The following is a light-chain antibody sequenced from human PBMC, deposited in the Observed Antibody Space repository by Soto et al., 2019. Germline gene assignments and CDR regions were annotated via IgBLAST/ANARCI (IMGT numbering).Light chain of an antibody. CDR3: QQSYSTPRT. J-gene: IGKJ1*01. Sequence: DIQMTQSPSSLSASVGDRVTITCRASQSISSYLNWYQQKPGKAPKLLIYAASSLQSGVPSRFSGSGSGTDFTLSISSLQPEDFATYYCQQSYSTPRTFAQVTKVAIK. CDR1: QSISSY. CDR2: AAS. V-gene: IGKV1-39*01.